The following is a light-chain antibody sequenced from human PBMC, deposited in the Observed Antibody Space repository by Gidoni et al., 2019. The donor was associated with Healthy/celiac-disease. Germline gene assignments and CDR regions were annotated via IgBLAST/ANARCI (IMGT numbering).Light chain of an antibody. CDR3: QQYNSYSPRT. CDR1: QSISSW. CDR2: KAS. V-gene: IGKV1-5*03. J-gene: IGKJ4*01. Sequence: DLQTTPSPSTLSASVGDRVTITCRASQSISSWLAWYQQKPGKAPKLLIYKASSLESGVPSRFSGSGSGTEFTLTISSLQPDDFATYYCQQYNSYSPRTFGGGTKVEIK.